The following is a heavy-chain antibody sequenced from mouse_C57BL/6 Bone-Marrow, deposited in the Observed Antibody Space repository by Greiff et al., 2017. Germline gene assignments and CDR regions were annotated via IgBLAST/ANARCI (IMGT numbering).Heavy chain of an antibody. CDR3: ARQRYYGSSNYAMDY. CDR2: ISNGGGST. CDR1: GFTFSDYY. V-gene: IGHV5-12*01. Sequence: EVMLVESGGGLVQPGGSLKLSCAASGFTFSDYYMYWVRQTPEKRLEWVAYISNGGGSTYYPDTVKGRFTISRDNAKNTLYLQMSRLKSEDTAMYYCARQRYYGSSNYAMDYWGQGTSVTVSS. J-gene: IGHJ4*01. D-gene: IGHD1-1*01.